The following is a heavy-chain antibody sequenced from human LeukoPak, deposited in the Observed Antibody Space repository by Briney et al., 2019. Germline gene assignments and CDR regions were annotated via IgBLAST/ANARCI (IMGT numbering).Heavy chain of an antibody. Sequence: GRSLRLSCAASGFTFSSYGMHWVHQAPGKGLEWVAVISYDGSNKYYADSVKGRFTISRDNSKNTLYLQMNSLRAEDTAVYYCAKDFENLDGSAFDYWGQGTLVTVSS. J-gene: IGHJ4*02. D-gene: IGHD5-24*01. CDR2: ISYDGSNK. V-gene: IGHV3-30*18. CDR3: AKDFENLDGSAFDY. CDR1: GFTFSSYG.